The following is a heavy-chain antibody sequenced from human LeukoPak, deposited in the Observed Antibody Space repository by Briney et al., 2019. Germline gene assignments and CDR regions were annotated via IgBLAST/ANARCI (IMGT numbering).Heavy chain of an antibody. J-gene: IGHJ6*03. CDR3: AGVTGGGGGGGNDDSYYMDV. CDR2: INHSGST. Sequence: SETLSLTCAVYGGSFCVYYWSWIRQPPGKGLEWIGEINHSGSTNYNPSLKSRVTISVDTSKNQFSLKLSSVTAADTAVYYCAGVTGGGGGGGNDDSYYMDVWGKGTTVTVSS. CDR1: GGSFCVYY. V-gene: IGHV4-34*01. D-gene: IGHD4-23*01.